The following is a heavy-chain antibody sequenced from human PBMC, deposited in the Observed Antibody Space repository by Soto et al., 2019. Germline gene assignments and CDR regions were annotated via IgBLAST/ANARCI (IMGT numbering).Heavy chain of an antibody. J-gene: IGHJ4*02. CDR2: IIPIFGTA. V-gene: IGHV1-69*06. D-gene: IGHD3-22*01. CDR3: ATNVDYYDSSGYPPAY. CDR1: GGTFSSYA. Sequence: GASVKVSCKASGGTFSSYAISWVRQAPGQGLEWMGGIIPIFGTANYAQKFQGRVTITADKSTSTAYMELSSLRSEDTAVYYCATNVDYYDSSGYPPAYWGQGTLVTVS.